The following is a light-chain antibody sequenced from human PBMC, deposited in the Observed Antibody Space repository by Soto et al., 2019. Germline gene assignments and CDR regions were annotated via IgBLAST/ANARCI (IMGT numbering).Light chain of an antibody. CDR2: GVS. CDR1: SSDDGGYDY. CDR3: TSYTSTNTYVV. Sequence: QSALTQHASVSGSPGQSITVSCTGTSSDDGGYDYVSWYQQHPDKAPKLLIYGVSIRPSGVSNRFSGSKSGNTASLTISGLQAEDEADYYCTSYTSTNTYVVFGGGTKLTVL. V-gene: IGLV2-14*03. J-gene: IGLJ2*01.